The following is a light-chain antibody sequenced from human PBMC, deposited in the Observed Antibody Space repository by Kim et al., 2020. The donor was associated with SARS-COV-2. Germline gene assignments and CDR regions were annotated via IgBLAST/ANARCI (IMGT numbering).Light chain of an antibody. V-gene: IGLV2-8*01. Sequence: QSVTISCTGTSSDVGGYNYVSWYQQSPGKPPKVMIYEVTKRPSGVPDRFSGSKSGNTASLTVSGLQAEDEADYYCSSYAGSNNLVFGGGTQLTVL. CDR2: EVT. J-gene: IGLJ2*01. CDR1: SSDVGGYNY. CDR3: SSYAGSNNLV.